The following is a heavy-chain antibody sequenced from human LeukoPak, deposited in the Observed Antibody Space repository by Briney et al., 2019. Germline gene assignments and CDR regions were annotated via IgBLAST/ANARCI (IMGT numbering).Heavy chain of an antibody. CDR2: INLGGGTT. D-gene: IGHD1-14*01. V-gene: IGHV1-46*01. CDR1: GYTFTSHY. Sequence: GASVKVSCKASGYTFTSHYIHWVRQAPGQGLEWMGIINLGGGTTNYAQKFQGRVTMTRDTSTSTVYMELSSLRSEDTAVYYCARRVRKTFTWFDTWGQGTLVTVSS. CDR3: ARRVRKTFTWFDT. J-gene: IGHJ5*02.